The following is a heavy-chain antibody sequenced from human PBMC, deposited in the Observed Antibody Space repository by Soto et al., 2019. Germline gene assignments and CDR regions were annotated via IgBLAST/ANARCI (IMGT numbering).Heavy chain of an antibody. CDR1: GGSFSGYY. Sequence: SETLSLTCAVYGGSFSGYYWSWIRQPPGKGLEWIGYIYYSGSTNYNPSLKSRVTISVDTSKNQFSRKLSSVTAADTAVYYCARTYDILTGPHFDYWGQGTLVTISS. CDR3: ARTYDILTGPHFDY. CDR2: IYYSGST. V-gene: IGHV4-59*08. J-gene: IGHJ4*02. D-gene: IGHD3-9*01.